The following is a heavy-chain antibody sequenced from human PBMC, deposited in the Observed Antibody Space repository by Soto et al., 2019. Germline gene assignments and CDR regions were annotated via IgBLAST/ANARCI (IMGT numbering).Heavy chain of an antibody. CDR2: IYYSGST. CDR3: ARDRLRLGEFDY. J-gene: IGHJ4*02. V-gene: IGHV4-59*01. D-gene: IGHD5-12*01. Sequence: SETLSLTCTVSGGSISSYYWSWIRQPPGKGLEWIGYIYYSGSTNYNPSLKSRVTISVDTSKNQFSLKLSSVTAADTAVYYCARDRLRLGEFDYWGQGTQVTVSS. CDR1: GGSISSYY.